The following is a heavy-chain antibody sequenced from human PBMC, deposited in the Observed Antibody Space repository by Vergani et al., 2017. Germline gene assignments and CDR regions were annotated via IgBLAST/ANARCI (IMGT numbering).Heavy chain of an antibody. CDR2: IYYSGST. D-gene: IGHD5-18*01. CDR3: ARALVDTPNYYYYGMDV. CDR1: GGSISSGDYY. V-gene: IGHV4-30-4*08. Sequence: QVQLQESGPGLVKPSQTLSLTCTVSGGSISSGDYYWSWIRQPPGKGLEWIGYIYYSGSTYYNPSLKSRVTISVDTSKNQFSLKLSSVTAADTAVYYCARALVDTPNYYYYGMDVWGQGTTVTVSS. J-gene: IGHJ6*02.